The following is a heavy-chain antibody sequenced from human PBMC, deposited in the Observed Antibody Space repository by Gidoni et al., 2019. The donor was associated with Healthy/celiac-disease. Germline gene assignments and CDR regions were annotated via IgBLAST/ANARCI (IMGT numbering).Heavy chain of an antibody. CDR2: ISSSSSTI. D-gene: IGHD2-2*01. CDR1: GFTFSSYS. CDR3: ASVGYCSSTSCSDDAFDI. J-gene: IGHJ3*02. V-gene: IGHV3-48*01. Sequence: EVQLVESGGGLVQPGGSLRLSCAASGFTFSSYSLNWVRQAPGKGLEWVSYISSSSSTIYYADSVKGRFTISRDNAKNSLYLQMNSLRAEDTAVYYCASVGYCSSTSCSDDAFDIWGQGTMVTVSS.